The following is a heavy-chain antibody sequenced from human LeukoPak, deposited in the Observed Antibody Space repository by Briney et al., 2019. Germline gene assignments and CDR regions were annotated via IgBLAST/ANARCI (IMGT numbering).Heavy chain of an antibody. CDR2: MYYSGST. CDR3: AREMRSPRGGFDY. D-gene: IGHD3-10*01. J-gene: IGHJ4*02. Sequence: PSETLSLTCTVSSGSISSTSYYWGWIRQPPGMGLEWIGGMYYSGSTYYNPSLKSRVTISADTSKSQFSLKLSSVTAADTAVYYCAREMRSPRGGFDYWDQGTLVTVSS. V-gene: IGHV4-39*07. CDR1: SGSISSTSYY.